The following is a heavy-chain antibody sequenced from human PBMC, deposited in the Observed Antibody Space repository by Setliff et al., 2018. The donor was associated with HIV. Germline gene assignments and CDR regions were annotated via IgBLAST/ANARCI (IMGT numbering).Heavy chain of an antibody. CDR3: ARDVLALVISVYGF. CDR2: IYHTGSS. Sequence: TSETLSLTCDVSGFSISSRYYWGWIRQSPGKGLEWIGNIYHTGSSYYNPSLNDRATISLDTSKNQFSLKLNSVTAADTAVYYCARDVLALVISVYGFWGQGIPVTVS. CDR1: GFSISSRYY. J-gene: IGHJ4*02. D-gene: IGHD3-22*01. V-gene: IGHV4-38-2*02.